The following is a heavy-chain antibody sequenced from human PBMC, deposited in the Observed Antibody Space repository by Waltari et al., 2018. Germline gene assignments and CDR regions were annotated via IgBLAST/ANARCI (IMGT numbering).Heavy chain of an antibody. J-gene: IGHJ4*02. D-gene: IGHD2-15*01. CDR2: IYGSGGTT. CDR1: DYSISSGYG. V-gene: IGHV4-38-2*02. CDR3: ARFPLNGGPRTLDV. Sequence: VQLQESGPGLVKTSETLSLTCIVSDYSISSGYGWGWVRQAPGKGLEWVGQIYGSGGTTFFNPFLESRVTVSRDTSTSQIFLRMNSMTAADTAVYYCARFPLNGGPRTLDVWGRGILVTVSS.